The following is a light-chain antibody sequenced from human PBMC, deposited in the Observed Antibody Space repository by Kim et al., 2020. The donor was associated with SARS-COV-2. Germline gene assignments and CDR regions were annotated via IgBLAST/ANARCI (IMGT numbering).Light chain of an antibody. V-gene: IGLV2-14*03. Sequence: QSALTQPASVSGSPGQSITISCTGSSSNVGGYNYVSWYRPLPGKAPRLMIYDVSKRPSGISNRFSGSKSGNTASPTISGLQAEDEADYYCSSYTSSGAWVFGGGTQLTVL. CDR3: SSYTSSGAWV. J-gene: IGLJ3*02. CDR1: SSNVGGYNY. CDR2: DVS.